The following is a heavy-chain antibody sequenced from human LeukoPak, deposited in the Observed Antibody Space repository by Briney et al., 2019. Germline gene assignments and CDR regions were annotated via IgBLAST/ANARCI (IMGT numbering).Heavy chain of an antibody. V-gene: IGHV1-8*01. Sequence: ASVKVSCKASGYTFTSYDINWVRQATGQGLEWMGWMNPNSGNTGYAQKFQGRVTMTRNTSISTAYMELSSLRSEDTAVYYCARGSNSAMAILRRSDAFDIWGQGTMVTVSS. CDR3: ARGSNSAMAILRRSDAFDI. CDR1: GYTFTSYD. D-gene: IGHD5-18*01. CDR2: MNPNSGNT. J-gene: IGHJ3*02.